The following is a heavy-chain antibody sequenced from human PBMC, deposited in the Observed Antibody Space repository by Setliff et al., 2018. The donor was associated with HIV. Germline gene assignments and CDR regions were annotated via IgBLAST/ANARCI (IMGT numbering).Heavy chain of an antibody. CDR2: ISSSSYYI. J-gene: IGHJ4*02. D-gene: IGHD5-18*01. CDR1: GFTSSSYT. V-gene: IGHV3-21*01. CDR3: ASIELAAMVPVDY. Sequence: GGSLRLSCAASGFTSSSYTMNWVRQAPGKGLEWVSSISSSSYYIYYADSVKGRFTISRDNAKNSLFLQMNSLRAEDTAVYYCASIELAAMVPVDYWGQGTLVTVSS.